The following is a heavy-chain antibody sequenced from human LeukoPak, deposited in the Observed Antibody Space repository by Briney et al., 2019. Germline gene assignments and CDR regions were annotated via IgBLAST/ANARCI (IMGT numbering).Heavy chain of an antibody. J-gene: IGHJ4*02. CDR2: IKQDGSEK. Sequence: GGTLRLSCAASGFTFDSYGMNWVRQAPGKGLEWVANIKQDGSEKYYVDSVKGRFTISRDNAKNSLYLQMNSLRAEDTAVYYCAKEGVSAAAGIQFDYWGQGTLVTVSS. CDR1: GFTFDSYG. D-gene: IGHD6-13*01. CDR3: AKEGVSAAAGIQFDY. V-gene: IGHV3-7*01.